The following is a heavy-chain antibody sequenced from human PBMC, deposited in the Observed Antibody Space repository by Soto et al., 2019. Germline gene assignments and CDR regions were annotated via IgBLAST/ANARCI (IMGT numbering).Heavy chain of an antibody. Sequence: QVQLRQWGAGLLKPSETLSLTCAVFGGSFSDYYWTWIRQSPGKGLEWIGEIYHSGTTSYNPSLKSRLTISIETSNNQFSMKLSSVTAADTAVYYCARKPIYNIFTGYYTVDSWGQGTLVTVSS. D-gene: IGHD3-9*01. J-gene: IGHJ4*02. CDR1: GGSFSDYY. V-gene: IGHV4-34*01. CDR2: IYHSGTT. CDR3: ARKPIYNIFTGYYTVDS.